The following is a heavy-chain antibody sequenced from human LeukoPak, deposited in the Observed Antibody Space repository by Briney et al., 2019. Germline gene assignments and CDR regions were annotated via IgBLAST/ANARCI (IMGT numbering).Heavy chain of an antibody. V-gene: IGHV3-30*02. CDR2: IRYDGSNK. Sequence: PGGSLRLSCAASGFTFSSYGMHWVRQAPGKGLEWVAFIRYDGSNKYYADSVKGRFTISRDNSKNTLYLQMNSLRAEDTAVYYCAKGGDIVVVVAATGDYFDYWGQGTLVTVSS. CDR3: AKGGDIVVVVAATGDYFDY. CDR1: GFTFSSYG. D-gene: IGHD2-15*01. J-gene: IGHJ4*02.